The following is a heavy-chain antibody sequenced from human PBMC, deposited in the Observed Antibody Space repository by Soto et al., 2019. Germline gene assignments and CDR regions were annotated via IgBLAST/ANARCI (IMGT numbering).Heavy chain of an antibody. CDR2: IYYSGST. V-gene: IGHV4-59*01. Sequence: SETLSLTCTVSGGSISSYYWSWIRQPPGKGLEWIGYIYYSGSTNYNPSLKSRVTISVDTSKNQFSLKLSSETAADTAVYYCARMVATLIDYWGQGTLVTVSS. J-gene: IGHJ4*02. CDR3: ARMVATLIDY. CDR1: GGSISSYY. D-gene: IGHD5-12*01.